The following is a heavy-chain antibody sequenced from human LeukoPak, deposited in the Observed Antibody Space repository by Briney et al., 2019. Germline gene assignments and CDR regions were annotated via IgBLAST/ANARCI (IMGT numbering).Heavy chain of an antibody. V-gene: IGHV1-69*13. CDR3: ARDPLTAMVTEGAYYYGMDV. Sequence: VASVRVSCKASGGTLSSYAISWVRQAPGQGLEWMGGIIPIFGTANYAQKFQGRVTITADESTSTAYMELSSLRSEDTAVYYCARDPLTAMVTEGAYYYGMDVWGQGTTVTVSS. J-gene: IGHJ6*02. CDR2: IIPIFGTA. CDR1: GGTLSSYA. D-gene: IGHD5-18*01.